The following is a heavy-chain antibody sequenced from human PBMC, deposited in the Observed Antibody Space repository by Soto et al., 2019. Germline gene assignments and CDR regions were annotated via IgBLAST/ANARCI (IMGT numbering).Heavy chain of an antibody. D-gene: IGHD3-10*01. CDR2: ITAYNGNT. V-gene: IGHV1-18*01. CDR1: GYTFTSYG. Sequence: QVQLVQSGAEVKKPGASVKVSCKASGYTFTSYGISWVRQAPGQGLEWMGWITAYNGNTNYAQKLQGRVTMTTDTSTSTAYMELRSLRSDDTAVYYCARDVLLWFGELLDPLDYWGQGTLVTVSS. CDR3: ARDVLLWFGELLDPLDY. J-gene: IGHJ4*02.